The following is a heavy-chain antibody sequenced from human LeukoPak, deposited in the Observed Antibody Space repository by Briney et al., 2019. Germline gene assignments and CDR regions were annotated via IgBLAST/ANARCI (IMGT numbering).Heavy chain of an antibody. Sequence: GGSLRLSCAASGFTFSIYAMSWVRQAPGKGLEWVSVISGSGGSIYYADSVKGRFTISRDNSKNTLYLQMNSLRAEDTAVYYCAKDRLQLEYYFDYWGQETLVTVSS. CDR3: AKDRLQLEYYFDY. V-gene: IGHV3-23*01. CDR2: ISGSGGSI. CDR1: GFTFSIYA. J-gene: IGHJ4*02. D-gene: IGHD6-13*01.